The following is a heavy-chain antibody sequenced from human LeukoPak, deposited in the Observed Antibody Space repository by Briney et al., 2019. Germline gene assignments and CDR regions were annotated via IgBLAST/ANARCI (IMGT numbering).Heavy chain of an antibody. CDR3: ARSREGDGYNSYYFDY. J-gene: IGHJ4*02. D-gene: IGHD5-24*01. Sequence: SETLSLTCTVSGGSISSGSHYYQWIRQHPGKGLEWIGYIYYTGITSYNPSLKSRVTMSVDTSMNQVSLKVTSLTAADTAVYYCARSREGDGYNSYYFDYWGQGTLVTVSS. CDR2: IYYTGIT. CDR1: GGSISSGSHY. V-gene: IGHV4-31*03.